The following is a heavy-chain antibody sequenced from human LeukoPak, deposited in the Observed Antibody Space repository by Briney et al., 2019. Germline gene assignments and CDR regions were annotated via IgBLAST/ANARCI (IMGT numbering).Heavy chain of an antibody. D-gene: IGHD6-19*01. CDR3: ARYLGHSSGSKRGFDY. CDR1: GYTFSTYG. J-gene: IGHJ4*02. CDR2: ISGHNDNA. V-gene: IGHV1-18*01. Sequence: ASVKVSCKASGYTFSTYGISWVRQAPGQGLEWLGWISGHNDNANYVQEFQDRVTMTTATSTTTAYMELRSLTSDDTAVYFCARYLGHSSGSKRGFDYWGQGTLVTVSS.